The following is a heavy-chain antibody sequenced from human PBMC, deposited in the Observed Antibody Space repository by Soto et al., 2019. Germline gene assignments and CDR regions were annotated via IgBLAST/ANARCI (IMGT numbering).Heavy chain of an antibody. V-gene: IGHV3-30*03. CDR3: APRGYRYGFYALDI. J-gene: IGHJ3*02. D-gene: IGHD5-18*01. Sequence: QVQLVESGGGVVQPGRSLRLSCAASGFSFSSHDMHWVRQAPGKGLEWVSIISYDGSKKAYAGSVKGRFTISRDNSKNTLSLQMNSLRADDTAVYYCAPRGYRYGFYALDIWGQGTMVTVSS. CDR1: GFSFSSHD. CDR2: ISYDGSKK.